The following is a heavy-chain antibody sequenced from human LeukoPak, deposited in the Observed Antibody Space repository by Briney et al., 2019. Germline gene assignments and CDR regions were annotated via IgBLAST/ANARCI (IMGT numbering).Heavy chain of an antibody. Sequence: ASVKVSCKASGGTFSSYAISWVRQAPGQGLEWMGGFDREDGEIVYAQKFKGRVTLTEDTSTDTAYMELSSLSSEDAAMYYCATDDPVMLTFGGVINLPFDYWGRGTLVTVSS. J-gene: IGHJ4*02. V-gene: IGHV1-24*01. D-gene: IGHD3-16*02. CDR1: GGTFSSYA. CDR2: FDREDGEI. CDR3: ATDDPVMLTFGGVINLPFDY.